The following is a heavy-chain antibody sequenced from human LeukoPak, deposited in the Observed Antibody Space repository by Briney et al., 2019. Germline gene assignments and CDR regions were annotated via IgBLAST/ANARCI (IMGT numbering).Heavy chain of an antibody. CDR3: ARAYSSSWPYYYYGMDV. CDR2: IYSGGST. Sequence: GGSLRLSCAASGFTVSSNYMSWVRQAPGKGLEWVSVIYSGGSTYYADSVKGRFTISRDNSKNTLYLQMNSLRAEDTAVYYCARAYSSSWPYYYYGMDVWGQGTTVTVSS. CDR1: GFTVSSNY. J-gene: IGHJ6*02. V-gene: IGHV3-53*01. D-gene: IGHD6-13*01.